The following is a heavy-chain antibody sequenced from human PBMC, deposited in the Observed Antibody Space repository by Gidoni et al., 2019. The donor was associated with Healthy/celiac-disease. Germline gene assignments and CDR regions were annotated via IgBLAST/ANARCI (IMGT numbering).Heavy chain of an antibody. D-gene: IGHD2-2*01. Sequence: VQLVESGGGLVQPGRSLRLSCAASGFTFDDYAMHWVRQAPGKGLEWVSGISWNSGSIGYADSVKGRFTISRDNAKNSLYLQMNSLRAEDTALYYCAKDTAVVVPASGGFDYWGQGTLVTVSS. CDR3: AKDTAVVVPASGGFDY. CDR2: ISWNSGSI. V-gene: IGHV3-9*01. CDR1: GFTFDDYA. J-gene: IGHJ4*02.